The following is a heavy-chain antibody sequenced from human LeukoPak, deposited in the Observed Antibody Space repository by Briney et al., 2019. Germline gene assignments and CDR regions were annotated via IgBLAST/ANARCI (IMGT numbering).Heavy chain of an antibody. J-gene: IGHJ4*02. Sequence: GESLQISCRGSGYSFTTYWIGWVRQMPGKGREWMGIIYPGDSDTRYTPSFQGQVTMSADKSTNTAYLQWSSLKASDTAMYYCARRQGCSSTSCPPDYWGQGTLVTVSP. V-gene: IGHV5-51*01. D-gene: IGHD2-2*01. CDR1: GYSFTTYW. CDR2: IYPGDSDT. CDR3: ARRQGCSSTSCPPDY.